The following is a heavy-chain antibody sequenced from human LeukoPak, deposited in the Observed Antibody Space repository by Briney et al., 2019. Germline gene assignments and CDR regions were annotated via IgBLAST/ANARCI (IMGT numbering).Heavy chain of an antibody. CDR1: GYTFTSYG. Sequence: SVKVSCKASGYTFTSYGISWVRQAPGQGLEWMGWISAYNGNTNYAQKLQGRVTMTTDTSTSTAYMELSSLRSEDTAVYYCATGYSSSWDAFDIWGQGTMVTVSS. D-gene: IGHD6-13*01. CDR2: ISAYNGNT. V-gene: IGHV1-18*01. CDR3: ATGYSSSWDAFDI. J-gene: IGHJ3*02.